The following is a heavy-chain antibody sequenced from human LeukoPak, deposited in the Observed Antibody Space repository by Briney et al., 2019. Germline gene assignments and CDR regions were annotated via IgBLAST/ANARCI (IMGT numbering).Heavy chain of an antibody. CDR3: ARSITMVRGVIIPAHYDY. Sequence: ASVTVSCTASGYTFTSYYMHWVRQAPGQGLEWMGWINPNSGGTNYAQKFQGRVTMTRDTSISTAYMELSRLRSDDTAVYYCARSITMVRGVIIPAHYDYWGQGTLVTVSS. CDR2: INPNSGGT. V-gene: IGHV1-2*02. D-gene: IGHD3-10*01. CDR1: GYTFTSYY. J-gene: IGHJ4*02.